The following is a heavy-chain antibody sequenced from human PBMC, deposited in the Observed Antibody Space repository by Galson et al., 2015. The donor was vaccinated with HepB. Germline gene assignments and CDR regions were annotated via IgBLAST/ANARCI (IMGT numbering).Heavy chain of an antibody. CDR1: RFIFSSYA. Sequence: SLRLSCAASRFIFSSYAMSWVRQAPGKGLEWVSVISGRADSTNYADSVKGRFTISRDNSKNTLYLQMNSLRAEDTAVYYCAKGTTNIDYWGQGTLVTVSS. CDR3: AKGTTNIDY. V-gene: IGHV3-23*01. J-gene: IGHJ4*02. CDR2: ISGRADST. D-gene: IGHD1-1*01.